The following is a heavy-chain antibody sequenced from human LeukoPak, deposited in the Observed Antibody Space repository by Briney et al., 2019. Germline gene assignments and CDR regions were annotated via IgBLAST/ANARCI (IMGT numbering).Heavy chain of an antibody. CDR1: GYTFTGHY. D-gene: IGHD5-12*01. CDR3: VRDGYSGGAFDI. V-gene: IGHV1-2*02. J-gene: IGHJ3*02. CDR2: IYPKSGGT. Sequence: ASVKVSCKASGYTFTGHYMHWVRQAPGQGLEWMGWIYPKSGGTNYAQKFQSRVTMTRDTSITTAFMEPNILKSDDTAVYYCVRDGYSGGAFDIWGQGTMVTVSS.